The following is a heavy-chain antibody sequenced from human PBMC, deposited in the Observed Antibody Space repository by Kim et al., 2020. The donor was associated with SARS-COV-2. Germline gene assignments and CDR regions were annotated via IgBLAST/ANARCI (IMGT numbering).Heavy chain of an antibody. CDR2: IYPDDSDT. J-gene: IGHJ6*02. D-gene: IGHD3-9*01. CDR1: GYTFTDYW. V-gene: IGHV5-51*01. Sequence: GESLKISCKASGYTFTDYWVGWVRQMPGKGLEWMGIIYPDDSDTRYSPSFQGQVTISADKSINTAYLEWTSLQASDTATYFCARNNYAPLTGYQFYYYGLNVWGQGTTVTVSS. CDR3: ARNNYAPLTGYQFYYYGLNV.